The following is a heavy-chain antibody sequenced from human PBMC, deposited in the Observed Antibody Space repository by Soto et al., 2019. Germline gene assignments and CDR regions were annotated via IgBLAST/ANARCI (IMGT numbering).Heavy chain of an antibody. V-gene: IGHV3-30*04. Sequence: QVQLVESGGGVVQPGRSLRLSCAASGFTFSAYAMHWVRQAPGKGLEWVAVISFDGRKTYYADSMKGRFTISRDNSKDTLYLQMNSLRAEDTAVYNCATLGSDTGNLYYFDYWGQGPLVTVSS. D-gene: IGHD3-10*01. J-gene: IGHJ4*02. CDR3: ATLGSDTGNLYYFDY. CDR1: GFTFSAYA. CDR2: ISFDGRKT.